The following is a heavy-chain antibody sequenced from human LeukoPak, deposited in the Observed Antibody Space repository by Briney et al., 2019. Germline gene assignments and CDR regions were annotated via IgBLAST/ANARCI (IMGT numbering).Heavy chain of an antibody. CDR3: ASRSGSYYYYYGMDV. J-gene: IGHJ6*02. CDR1: GGSFSGYY. CDR2: INHSGST. V-gene: IGHV4-34*01. Sequence: SETLSLTCAVYGGSFSGYYWSWIRQPPGKGLEWIGEINHSGSTNYNPSLKSRVTISVDTSKNQFSLKLSSVTAADTAVSYCASRSGSYYYYYGMDVWGQGTTVTVSS. D-gene: IGHD1-26*01.